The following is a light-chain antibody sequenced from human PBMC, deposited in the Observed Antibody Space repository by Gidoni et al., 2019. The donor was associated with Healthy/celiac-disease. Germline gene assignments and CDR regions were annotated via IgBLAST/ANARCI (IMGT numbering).Light chain of an antibody. J-gene: IGKJ2*01. CDR3: QQYGSSPYT. V-gene: IGKV3-20*01. CDR2: GAS. Sequence: EFVLTKSQGTLSLSPGERATLSCRASQSVSSSYLAWYQQKPGQAPRLLIYGASSRATGIPDRFSGSGSGTDFTLTISRLEPEDFAVYYCQQYGSSPYTFGQGTKLEIK. CDR1: QSVSSSY.